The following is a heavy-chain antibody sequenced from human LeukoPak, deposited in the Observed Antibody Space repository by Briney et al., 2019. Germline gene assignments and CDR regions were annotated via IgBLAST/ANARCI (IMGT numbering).Heavy chain of an antibody. CDR2: ISSSGGTK. V-gene: IGHV3-11*04. J-gene: IGHJ4*02. CDR3: ARGHSAYDFRVY. CDR1: GFTFSDYY. Sequence: GGSLRLSCAASGFTFSDYYMSWIRQAPGRGLEWVSCISSSGGTKYYADSVRGRFTISRDNAKNSYLQMNSLRAEDTAVYFCARGHSAYDFRVYWGQGTLVTVSS. D-gene: IGHD5-12*01.